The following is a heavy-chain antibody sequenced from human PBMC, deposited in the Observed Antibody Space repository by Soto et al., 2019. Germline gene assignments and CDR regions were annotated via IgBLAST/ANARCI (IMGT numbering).Heavy chain of an antibody. D-gene: IGHD1-26*01. V-gene: IGHV4-39*01. Sequence: PSETLSLTCTVSGGSISSSSYYWGWIRQPPGKGLEWIGSIYYSGSTYYNPSLKSRVTISVDTSKNQFSLKLSSVTAADTAVYYCARHPRIVGATTAWFDPWGQGTLVTVSS. CDR2: IYYSGST. CDR1: GGSISSSSYY. J-gene: IGHJ5*02. CDR3: ARHPRIVGATTAWFDP.